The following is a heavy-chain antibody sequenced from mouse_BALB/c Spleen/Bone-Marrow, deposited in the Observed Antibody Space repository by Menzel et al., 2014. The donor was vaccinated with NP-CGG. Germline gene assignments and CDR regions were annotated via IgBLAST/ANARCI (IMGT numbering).Heavy chain of an antibody. D-gene: IGHD2-2*01. CDR1: GFTFSSFG. CDR2: ISSGSSNI. CDR3: ARWGYYYAMDY. Sequence: EVHLVESGGGLVKPGGSLKLSCAASGFTFSSFGMHWVRRAPEKGLEWVAYISSGSSNINYADTVKGQFAISRDNPKNTLFLQMTSLRSEDTAMYYCARWGYYYAMDYWGQGTSVTVSS. V-gene: IGHV5-17*02. J-gene: IGHJ4*01.